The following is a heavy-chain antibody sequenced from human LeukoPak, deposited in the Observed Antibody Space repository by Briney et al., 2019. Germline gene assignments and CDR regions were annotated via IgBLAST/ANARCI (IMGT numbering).Heavy chain of an antibody. CDR2: ISAYNGNT. V-gene: IGHV1-18*01. CDR1: GYTFTSYG. Sequence: GASVKVSCKASGYTFTSYGISWVRQAPGQGLEWMGWISAYNGNTNYAQKLQGRVTMTTDTSTSTAYMELRSLRSDDTAVYYCARDQYYYDSSGYVDFDYWGQGTLVTVS. J-gene: IGHJ4*02. CDR3: ARDQYYYDSSGYVDFDY. D-gene: IGHD3-22*01.